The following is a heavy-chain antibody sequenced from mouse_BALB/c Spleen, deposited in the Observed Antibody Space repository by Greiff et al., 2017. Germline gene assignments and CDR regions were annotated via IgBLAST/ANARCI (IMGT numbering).Heavy chain of an antibody. J-gene: IGHJ3*01. CDR3: TRPYDYDGFAY. CDR2: IRLKSNNYAT. CDR1: GFTFSNYW. D-gene: IGHD2-4*01. V-gene: IGHV6-6*02. Sequence: EVMLVESGGGLVQPGGSMKLSCVASGFTFSNYWMNWVRQSPEKGLEWVAEIRLKSNNYATHYAESVKGRFTISRDDSKSSVYLQMNNLRAEDTGIYYCTRPYDYDGFAYWGQGTLVTVSA.